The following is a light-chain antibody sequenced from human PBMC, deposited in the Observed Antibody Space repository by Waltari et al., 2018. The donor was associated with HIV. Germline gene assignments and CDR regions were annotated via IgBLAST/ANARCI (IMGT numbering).Light chain of an antibody. CDR2: EVN. J-gene: IGLJ3*02. CDR1: SSDAGDDNY. V-gene: IGLV2-8*01. CDR3: SSYAGSSTWV. Sequence: QSALTQPPSASGSPGQSVTIYCTGISSDAGDDNYVSWYQQSPGKAPKFIIYEVNKRPSGVPDRFSGSKSGNTASLTVSGLQADDEADYYCSSYAGSSTWVFGGGTKLTVL.